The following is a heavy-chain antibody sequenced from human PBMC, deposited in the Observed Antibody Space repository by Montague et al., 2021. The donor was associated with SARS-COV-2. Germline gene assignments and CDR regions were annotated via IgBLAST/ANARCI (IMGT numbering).Heavy chain of an antibody. CDR3: AREGSGRGYYYYGMDV. V-gene: IGHV4-59*01. CDR2: IYYSGST. J-gene: IGHJ6*02. Sequence: SETLSLTCTVSGGSISSYYWSWIRQPPGKGLEWIGCIYYSGSTNYNPSLKGRVTISVDTSKNQFSLKLSSVTAADTAVYYCAREGSGRGYYYYGMDVWGQGTTVTVSS. D-gene: IGHD3-10*01. CDR1: GGSISSYY.